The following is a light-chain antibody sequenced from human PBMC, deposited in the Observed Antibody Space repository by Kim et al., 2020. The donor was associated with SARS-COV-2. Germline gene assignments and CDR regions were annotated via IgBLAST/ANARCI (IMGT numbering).Light chain of an antibody. Sequence: LSVPPGESATLFCRASLTVSSSLAWYQHKPGQPPRLLIYGASTRATGVPARFSGSGSGTDFTLTITSPQSEDSAVYFCQQYNKWYTFGQGTKLEI. CDR3: QQYNKWYT. CDR1: LTVSSS. V-gene: IGKV3-15*01. CDR2: GAS. J-gene: IGKJ2*01.